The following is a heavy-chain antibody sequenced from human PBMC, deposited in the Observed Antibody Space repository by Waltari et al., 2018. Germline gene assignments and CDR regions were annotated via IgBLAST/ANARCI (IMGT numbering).Heavy chain of an antibody. CDR3: ARVWSGYYGYFDY. D-gene: IGHD3-3*01. J-gene: IGHJ4*02. Sequence: QVQLQESGPGLVKPSETLSLTCTVSGGSISSHSWSWIRQPPGKGLEWIGYIYYSVRPNYNTSLKSRVTISVDTSKNQFSLKLSSVTAADTAVYYCARVWSGYYGYFDYWGQGTLGTVSS. V-gene: IGHV4-59*11. CDR1: GGSISSHS. CDR2: IYYSVRP.